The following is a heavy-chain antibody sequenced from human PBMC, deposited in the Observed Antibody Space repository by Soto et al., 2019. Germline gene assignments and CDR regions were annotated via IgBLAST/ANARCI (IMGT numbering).Heavy chain of an antibody. D-gene: IGHD6-25*01. V-gene: IGHV3-53*05. Sequence: EVQLVETGGGLIQSGGSLRLSCAASGFSVSSKYISWVRQDPGKGLEWVSLVYSDGNTYYTDSEKGRFSTSRDNSKNTVYLQMNNLRAEDTAVYYCARGAGYYDYGMDVWGQGTAVTVCS. CDR3: ARGAGYYDYGMDV. CDR2: VYSDGNT. J-gene: IGHJ6*02. CDR1: GFSVSSKY.